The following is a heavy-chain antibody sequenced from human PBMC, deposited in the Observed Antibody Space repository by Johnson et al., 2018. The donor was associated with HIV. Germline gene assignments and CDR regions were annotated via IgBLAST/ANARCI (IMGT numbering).Heavy chain of an antibody. Sequence: EVQLVESGGGLVQPGRSLRLSCAASGFTFDDYAMHWVRQAPGKGLEWVSGISWNSGSIGYADSVKGRFTISRDNAKNSLYLQMNSLRAEDTALYYCARIGAWQLHRAFDIWGQGTMVTVSS. CDR2: ISWNSGSI. J-gene: IGHJ3*02. CDR3: ARIGAWQLHRAFDI. D-gene: IGHD2-15*01. V-gene: IGHV3-9*01. CDR1: GFTFDDYA.